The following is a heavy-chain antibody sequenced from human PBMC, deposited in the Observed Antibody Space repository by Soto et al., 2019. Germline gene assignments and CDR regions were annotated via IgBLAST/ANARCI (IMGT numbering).Heavy chain of an antibody. D-gene: IGHD2-2*01. V-gene: IGHV3-30*18. J-gene: IGHJ6*02. CDR2: IPYDGSNK. CDR3: AKDQVRRNCGSSTSCLTNDYYYGMDI. Sequence: PGGSLRLSCAASGFTFSSYGMHWVRQAPGKGLEWVAVIPYDGSNKYYADSVKGRFTISRDNSKNTLYLQMNSLRAEDTAVYYCAKDQVRRNCGSSTSCLTNDYYYGMDIWGHGTTVTVSS. CDR1: GFTFSSYG.